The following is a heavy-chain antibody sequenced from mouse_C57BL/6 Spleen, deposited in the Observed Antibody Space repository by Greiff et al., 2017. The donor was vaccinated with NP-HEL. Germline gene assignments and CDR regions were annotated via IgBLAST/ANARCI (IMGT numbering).Heavy chain of an antibody. D-gene: IGHD1-1*01. V-gene: IGHV1-34*01. CDR1: GYTFPDYY. CDR2: IYPNTGGN. CDR3: ASRGISYGSRVDYYAMDY. Sequence: EVQLQQSGPELVKPGASVKMSCKASGYTFPDYYMHWVQPSHGKSLEWIGYIYPNTGGNGYNQQFKGKATLTVDKYSSTAYMELRSLTSEDSAVYYCASRGISYGSRVDYYAMDYWGQGTSVTVSS. J-gene: IGHJ4*01.